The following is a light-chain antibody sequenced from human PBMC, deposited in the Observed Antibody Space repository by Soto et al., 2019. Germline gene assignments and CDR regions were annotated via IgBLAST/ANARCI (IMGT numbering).Light chain of an antibody. V-gene: IGKV1-39*01. J-gene: IGKJ2*01. CDR2: TAS. Sequence: DIKMTQSPSSLSASVGDRVTITCRASQYISNYLNWYQQKSGTAPKLLIHTASTLQSGVPSRFSGRGSGPDFTLTISSVQPVDFAIYFCQQSYRTPPTFGQGTTLEIK. CDR3: QQSYRTPPT. CDR1: QYISNY.